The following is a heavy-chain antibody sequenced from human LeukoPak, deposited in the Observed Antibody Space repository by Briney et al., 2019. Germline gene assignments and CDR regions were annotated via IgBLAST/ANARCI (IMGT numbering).Heavy chain of an antibody. V-gene: IGHV3-33*01. Sequence: GRSLRLSCAASGFTFSIYGMHWVRQAPGKGLEWVAVIWYDGSNKYYADSVKGRFTISRDNSKNTLYLQMNSLRAEDTAVYYCARDSLVGATYFDYWGQGTLVTVSS. CDR3: ARDSLVGATYFDY. CDR2: IWYDGSNK. J-gene: IGHJ4*02. D-gene: IGHD1-26*01. CDR1: GFTFSIYG.